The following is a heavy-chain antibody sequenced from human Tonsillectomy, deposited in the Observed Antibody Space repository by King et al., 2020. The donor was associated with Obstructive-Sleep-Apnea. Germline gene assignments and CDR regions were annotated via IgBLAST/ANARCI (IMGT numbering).Heavy chain of an antibody. J-gene: IGHJ6*02. CDR2: ISYDGSNK. CDR3: ARDFVMVRGANYYYYGMDV. CDR1: GFTFSSYA. V-gene: IGHV3-30*04. Sequence: QVQLVESGGGVVQPGRSLRLSCAASGFTFSSYAMHWVRQAPGKGLEWVAVISYDGSNKYYADSVKGRFTISRDNSKNTLYLQMNSLRAEETAVYYCARDFVMVRGANYYYYGMDVWGQGTTVTVSS. D-gene: IGHD3-10*01.